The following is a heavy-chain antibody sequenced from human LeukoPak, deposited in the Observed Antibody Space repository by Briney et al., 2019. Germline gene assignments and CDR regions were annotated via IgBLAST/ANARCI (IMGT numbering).Heavy chain of an antibody. V-gene: IGHV3-23*01. CDR1: GFTFSNFG. CDR3: AKGDYCDLDY. J-gene: IGHJ4*02. D-gene: IGHD3-22*01. Sequence: PGGSLRLSCAASGFTFSNFGMNWVRQAPGKGLEWVSLIISVVGITYYADSVRGRFTISRDNFRNTLYLQMYSLRAQATAVYYIAKGDYCDLDYWGQGTLVTVSS. CDR2: IISVVGIT.